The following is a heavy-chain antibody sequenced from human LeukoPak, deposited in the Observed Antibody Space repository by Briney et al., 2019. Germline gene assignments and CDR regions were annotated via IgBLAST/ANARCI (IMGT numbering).Heavy chain of an antibody. CDR1: GGTFSSYA. D-gene: IGHD3-22*01. J-gene: IGHJ4*02. Sequence: SVKVSCKASGGTFSSYAISWVRQAPGQGLEWMGGIIPIFGTANYAQKFQGRVTITADESTSTAYMELSSLRSEDTAVYYCARMLAYYYDSSGYVVFDYWGQGTLVTVSS. CDR2: IIPIFGTA. V-gene: IGHV1-69*13. CDR3: ARMLAYYYDSSGYVVFDY.